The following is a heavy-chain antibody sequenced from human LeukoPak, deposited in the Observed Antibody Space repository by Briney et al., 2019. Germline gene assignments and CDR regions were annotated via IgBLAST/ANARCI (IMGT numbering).Heavy chain of an antibody. V-gene: IGHV3-23*01. CDR3: AKDRGTWSDAFDI. J-gene: IGHJ3*02. CDR1: GFTFGSYA. D-gene: IGHD6-13*01. CDR2: ISYSGGTT. Sequence: HPGGSLRLSCAASGFTFGSYAMSWVRQAPGKGLEWVSAISYSGGTTYYADSVKGRFTISRGNSKNTLYLQMNSLRAEDTAVYYCAKDRGTWSDAFDIWGQGTVVTVSS.